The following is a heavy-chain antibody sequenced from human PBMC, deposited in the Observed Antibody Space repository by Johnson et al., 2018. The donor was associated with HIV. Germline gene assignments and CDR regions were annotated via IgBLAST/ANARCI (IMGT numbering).Heavy chain of an antibody. J-gene: IGHJ3*02. V-gene: IGHV3-66*01. CDR2: INSGGST. Sequence: VLLVESGGGLVQPGGSLRLSCAASGFTISSNYMSWVRQVPGKGLEWVSVINSGGSTYYADFVKGRFIISRDNSKNTLYIQMNSLRAEDTAVYYCARDVASVYGSGDHAFDIWGQGTMVTVSS. CDR1: GFTISSNY. CDR3: ARDVASVYGSGDHAFDI. D-gene: IGHD3-10*01.